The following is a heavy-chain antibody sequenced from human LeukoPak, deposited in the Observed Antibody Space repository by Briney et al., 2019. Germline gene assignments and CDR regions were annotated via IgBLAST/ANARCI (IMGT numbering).Heavy chain of an antibody. J-gene: IGHJ4*02. V-gene: IGHV3-30*02. Sequence: GGSLRLSCAASGFTFSSYGMHWVRQAPGKGLEWVAFIRYDGSNKYYADSVKGRFTISRDNSKNTLYLQMNSLRAEDTAVYYCAKDPTSYYDSRYFDYWGQGTLVTVSS. CDR3: AKDPTSYYDSRYFDY. CDR2: IRYDGSNK. D-gene: IGHD3-22*01. CDR1: GFTFSSYG.